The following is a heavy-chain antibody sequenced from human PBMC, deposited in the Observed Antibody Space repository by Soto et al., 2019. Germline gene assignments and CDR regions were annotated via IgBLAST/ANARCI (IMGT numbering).Heavy chain of an antibody. D-gene: IGHD2-8*01. J-gene: IGHJ4*02. Sequence: GGSLRLSCAASGFTFSSYSMNWVRQAPGKGLEWVSSISSSSSYIYYADSVKGRFTISRDNAKNSLYLQMNSLRAEDTAVYYCAREDTVLMVYAIRVWAPFDYWGQGTLVTVSS. CDR3: AREDTVLMVYAIRVWAPFDY. V-gene: IGHV3-21*04. CDR2: ISSSSSYI. CDR1: GFTFSSYS.